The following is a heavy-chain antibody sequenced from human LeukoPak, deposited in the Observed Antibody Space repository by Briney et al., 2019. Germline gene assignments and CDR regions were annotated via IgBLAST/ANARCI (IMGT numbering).Heavy chain of an antibody. J-gene: IGHJ5*02. CDR2: MNPNSGNT. CDR1: GYTFTSYD. Sequence: ASVKVSCKASGYTFTSYDINWVRQATGQGLEWMGWMNPNSGNTGDAQKFQGRVTMTRNTSISTADKALSSPRSEVTAVYYCARGRDVDWFDPWGQGTLVTVSS. D-gene: IGHD5-12*01. V-gene: IGHV1-8*01. CDR3: ARGRDVDWFDP.